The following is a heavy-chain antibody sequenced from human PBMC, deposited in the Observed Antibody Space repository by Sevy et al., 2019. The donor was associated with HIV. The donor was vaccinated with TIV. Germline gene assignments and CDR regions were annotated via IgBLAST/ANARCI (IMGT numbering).Heavy chain of an antibody. Sequence: SETLSLTCTVSGGSISSSSYYWGWIRQPPGKGLEWIGSIYYSGSTYYNPSLKSRVTISVDTSKNQFSLKLSSVTAADPAVYYCARLDFWSGYPYFDYWGQGTLVTVSS. J-gene: IGHJ4*02. CDR2: IYYSGST. D-gene: IGHD3-3*01. V-gene: IGHV4-39*01. CDR3: ARLDFWSGYPYFDY. CDR1: GGSISSSSYY.